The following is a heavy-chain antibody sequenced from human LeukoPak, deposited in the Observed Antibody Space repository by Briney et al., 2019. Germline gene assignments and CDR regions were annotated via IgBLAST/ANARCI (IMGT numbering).Heavy chain of an antibody. D-gene: IGHD3-22*01. V-gene: IGHV3-23*01. CDR1: GFTFSSYA. Sequence: GGSLRLSCAASGFTFSSYAMSWVRQAPGKGLEWVSAISGSGGSTYYADSVKGRFSISRDNSKNTLYLQMNSLRAEDTAVYYCAKGEPYYDSSTYFDYWGQGTLVTVSS. J-gene: IGHJ4*02. CDR2: ISGSGGST. CDR3: AKGEPYYDSSTYFDY.